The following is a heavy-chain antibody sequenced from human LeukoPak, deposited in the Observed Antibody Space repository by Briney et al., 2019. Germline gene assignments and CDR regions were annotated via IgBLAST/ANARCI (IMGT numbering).Heavy chain of an antibody. Sequence: PGESLRLFCVASGFTVSRSYMSWVRQAPGKGLGWISVIYVTGTPKYADSVTGRFTISRDNSNNTVDLQMIKLRPEDTAVHYCARNSAYHFWSGYYSGGVDPWGQGTLVTVSS. D-gene: IGHD3-3*01. CDR1: GFTVSRSY. J-gene: IGHJ5*02. V-gene: IGHV3-66*02. CDR3: ARNSAYHFWSGYYSGGVDP. CDR2: IYVTGTP.